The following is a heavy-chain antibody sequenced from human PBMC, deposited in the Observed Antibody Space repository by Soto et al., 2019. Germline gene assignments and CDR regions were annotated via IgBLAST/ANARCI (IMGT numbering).Heavy chain of an antibody. CDR2: ISGSGGST. Sequence: EVPLLESGVGLVQPGGSLRLSGAASGFTFSSYAMSWVRQAPGQGLGWVSAISGSGGSTYYADSVKGLFTISRDNSKNTLYLQMNSLRAEDTAVYYCEKVRGSGSYYYYGMDVWGQGTTVTVSS. J-gene: IGHJ6*02. CDR1: GFTFSSYA. D-gene: IGHD1-26*01. CDR3: EKVRGSGSYYYYGMDV. V-gene: IGHV3-23*01.